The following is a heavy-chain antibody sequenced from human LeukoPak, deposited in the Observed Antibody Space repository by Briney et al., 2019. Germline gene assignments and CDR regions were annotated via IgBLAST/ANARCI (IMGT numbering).Heavy chain of an antibody. CDR1: GFTVSGNY. CDR2: IYSGGST. J-gene: IGHJ6*02. D-gene: IGHD6-13*01. Sequence: PGGSLRLSCAASGFTVSGNYMSWVRQAPGKGLEWVSVIYSGGSTYYADSVKGRFTISRDNSKNTLYLQMNSLRAEDTAVYYCASDSSSWSYYYGMDVWGQGTTVTVSS. CDR3: ASDSSSWSYYYGMDV. V-gene: IGHV3-66*01.